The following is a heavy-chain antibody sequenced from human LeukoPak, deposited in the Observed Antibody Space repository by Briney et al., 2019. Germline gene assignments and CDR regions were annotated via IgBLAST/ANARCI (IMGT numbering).Heavy chain of an antibody. CDR2: INHRGST. V-gene: IGHV4-34*01. Sequence: TSETLSLTCTVYGGSFSGYYWSWIRQPPGKGLEWIGEINHRGSTNYNPSLKSRVTVSLDTSKNQFSLKLSSVTAADTAVYYCARAPGAALDWGQGTLVTVPS. CDR1: GGSFSGYY. D-gene: IGHD2-15*01. J-gene: IGHJ4*02. CDR3: ARAPGAALD.